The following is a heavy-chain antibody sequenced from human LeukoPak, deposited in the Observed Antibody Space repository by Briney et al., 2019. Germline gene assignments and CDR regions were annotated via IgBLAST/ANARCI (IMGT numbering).Heavy chain of an antibody. CDR3: AKVGIALTSPFDY. CDR1: GFTFSDYY. Sequence: GGSLRLSCLASGFTFSDYYMSWVRQAPGKGLEWISYMSSRGYPTYYAESVKGRFTISRDNAKNTLYLQMHNLRADDTAVYFCAKVGIALTSPFDYWGLGTLVAVSS. J-gene: IGHJ4*02. CDR2: MSSRGYPT. V-gene: IGHV3-11*01. D-gene: IGHD1-1*01.